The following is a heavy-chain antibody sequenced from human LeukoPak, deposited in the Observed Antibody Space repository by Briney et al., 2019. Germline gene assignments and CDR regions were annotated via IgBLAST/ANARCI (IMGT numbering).Heavy chain of an antibody. Sequence: GGSLRLSCAASGFTFSSYWMYWVRHAPGKGLECVSRINRDGTSTGYADSVKGRFTISRDNAKNTLYLQMNTLRAEDTAAYYCASVNCGDGCSSWGQGTLVTVSS. CDR1: GFTFSSYW. D-gene: IGHD2-21*02. J-gene: IGHJ5*02. CDR2: INRDGTST. CDR3: ASVNCGDGCSS. V-gene: IGHV3-74*01.